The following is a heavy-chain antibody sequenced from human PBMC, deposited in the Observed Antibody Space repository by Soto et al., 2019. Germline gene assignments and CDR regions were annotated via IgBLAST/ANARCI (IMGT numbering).Heavy chain of an antibody. CDR2: INAGKGNT. CDR1: GYTCTSYA. D-gene: IGHD2-2*01. CDR3: ARGGLGYCSSTSCPNWFDP. V-gene: IGHV1-3*01. J-gene: IGHJ5*02. Sequence: GASVKVSCKAPGYTCTSYAMHWVRQAPGQRLEGMGWINAGKGNTKYSQKFQGRVTITRDTSASTAYMQLSSLRSDDTAVYYCARGGLGYCSSTSCPNWFDPWGQGTLVTVSS.